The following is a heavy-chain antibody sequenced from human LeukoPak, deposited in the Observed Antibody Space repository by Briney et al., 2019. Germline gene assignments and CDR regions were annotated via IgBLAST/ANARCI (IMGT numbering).Heavy chain of an antibody. V-gene: IGHV3-7*01. CDR1: GFTFSSYW. Sequence: PGGSLRLSCAASGFTFSSYWMHWVRQAPGKGLEWVASVKEDGSQKNYADTVKGRFTISRDNAQKSLVLQMSSLRAEDTAMYYCAREAYWGPGTLVTVSS. CDR2: VKEDGSQK. CDR3: AREAY. J-gene: IGHJ4*02.